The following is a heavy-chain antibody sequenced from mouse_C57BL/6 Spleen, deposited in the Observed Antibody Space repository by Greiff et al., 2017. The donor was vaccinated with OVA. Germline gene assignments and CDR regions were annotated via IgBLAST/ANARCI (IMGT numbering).Heavy chain of an antibody. CDR3: ARSYSKDD. V-gene: IGHV5-4*01. Sequence: EVQLVESGGGLVKPGGSLKLSCAASGFTFSSYAMSWVSQTPEKRLEWVATISDGGSYTYYPDNVKGRITISRDNAKNNLYLQISHRKTEDTAMYYFARSYSKDDWGQGTSVTVSS. J-gene: IGHJ4*01. D-gene: IGHD2-5*01. CDR1: GFTFSSYA. CDR2: ISDGGSYT.